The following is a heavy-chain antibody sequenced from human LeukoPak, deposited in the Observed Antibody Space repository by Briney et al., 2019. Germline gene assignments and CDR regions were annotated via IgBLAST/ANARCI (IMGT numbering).Heavy chain of an antibody. V-gene: IGHV3-9*01. J-gene: IGHJ4*02. CDR3: AKDTNYDILTGSTSYDY. CDR1: GFTFDDYA. Sequence: GGSLRLSCAASGFTFDDYAMHWVRQAPGKGLEWVSGISWNSGSIGYADSVKGRFTISRDNAKNSLYLQMNSLRAEDTALYYCAKDTNYDILTGSTSYDYWGQGTLVTVSS. CDR2: ISWNSGSI. D-gene: IGHD3-9*01.